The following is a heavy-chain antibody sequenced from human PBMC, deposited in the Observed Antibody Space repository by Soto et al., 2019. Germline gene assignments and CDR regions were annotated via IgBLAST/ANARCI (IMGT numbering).Heavy chain of an antibody. CDR3: AKGGYYSLFDT. V-gene: IGHV3-23*01. CDR1: GVPFSSYA. CDR2: ISGSGGRT. Sequence: XGSLRLSCVASGVPFSSYAVSWVRQTPGKGLDWVSGISGSGGRTYYADSVKGRFTISRDNSNNTLSLQMHILRVEDTAVYFCAKGGYYSLFDTWGQGTMVTVSS. D-gene: IGHD3-16*01. J-gene: IGHJ3*02.